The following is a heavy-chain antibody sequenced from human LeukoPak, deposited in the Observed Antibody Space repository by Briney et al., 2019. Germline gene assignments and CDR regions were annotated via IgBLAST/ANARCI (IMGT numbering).Heavy chain of an antibody. Sequence: GGSLRLSCVASGFTFSSYSMNWVRQAPGKGLEWVSYIRSSGATIYYADSVRGRFTISRDNAKNSVYLQMNSLRDEDTAVYYCARVHRGYSYGRLDYWGQGTLVTVSS. CDR1: GFTFSSYS. CDR2: IRSSGATI. J-gene: IGHJ4*02. V-gene: IGHV3-48*02. CDR3: ARVHRGYSYGRLDY. D-gene: IGHD5-18*01.